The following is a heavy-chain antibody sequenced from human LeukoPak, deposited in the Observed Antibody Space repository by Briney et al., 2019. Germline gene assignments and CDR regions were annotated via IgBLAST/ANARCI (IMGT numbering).Heavy chain of an antibody. Sequence: EASVKVSCKASGYTFTSYAMHWVRQAPGQRLEWMGWINAGNGNTKYSQKFQGRVTITRNTSISTAYMELSSLRSEDTAVYYCATRGEAGEDEEFDYWGQGTLVTVSS. CDR1: GYTFTSYA. D-gene: IGHD3-10*01. J-gene: IGHJ4*02. V-gene: IGHV1-3*01. CDR2: INAGNGNT. CDR3: ATRGEAGEDEEFDY.